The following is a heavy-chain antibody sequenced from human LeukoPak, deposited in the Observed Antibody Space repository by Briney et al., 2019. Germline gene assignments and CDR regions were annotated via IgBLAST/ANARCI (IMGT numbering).Heavy chain of an antibody. J-gene: IGHJ4*02. Sequence: PSETLSFTCTVSGGSISSSSYYWGWIRQPPGKGLEWIGSIYYSGSTYYNPSLKSRVTISVDTSKNQFSLKLSSVTAADTAVYYCASLPGELLTFDYWGQGTLVTVSS. V-gene: IGHV4-39*01. CDR1: GGSISSSSYY. D-gene: IGHD1-26*01. CDR2: IYYSGST. CDR3: ASLPGELLTFDY.